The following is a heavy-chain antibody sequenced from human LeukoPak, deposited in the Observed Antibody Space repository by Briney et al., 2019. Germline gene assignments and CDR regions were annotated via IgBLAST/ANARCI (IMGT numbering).Heavy chain of an antibody. V-gene: IGHV1-18*01. CDR2: ISAYNGNT. Sequence: ASVKVSCKASGYTFTSYGISWVRQAPGQGLEWMGWISAYNGNTNYAQKLQGRVTMTTDTSTSTAYMELRSLRSDDTAVYYGARGGDNPHYVWGSYRYLPDYWGQGTLVTVSS. CDR1: GYTFTSYG. D-gene: IGHD3-16*02. J-gene: IGHJ4*02. CDR3: ARGGDNPHYVWGSYRYLPDY.